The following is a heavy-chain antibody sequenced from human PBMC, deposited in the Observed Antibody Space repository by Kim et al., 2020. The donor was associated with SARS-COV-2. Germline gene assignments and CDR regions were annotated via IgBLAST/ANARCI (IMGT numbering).Heavy chain of an antibody. J-gene: IGHJ4*02. V-gene: IGHV3-30*02. CDR3: AKVIRGRAAAGPFDY. Sequence: SVKGRFTISRDNSKNTLYLQMNSLRAEDTAVYYCAKVIRGRAAAGPFDYWGQGTLVTVSS. D-gene: IGHD6-13*01.